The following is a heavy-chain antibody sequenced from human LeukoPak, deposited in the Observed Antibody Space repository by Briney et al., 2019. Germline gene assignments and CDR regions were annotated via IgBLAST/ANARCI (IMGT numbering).Heavy chain of an antibody. Sequence: PSETLSLTCTVSGGSISSANYYWSWIRQPAGKGLEWIGRTYTSGSTTYNPSLKSRVTTSVDTSKNQVYLKLSSVTAADTAVYYCARGGHTYGDYYYYYMDVWGKGTTVTVSS. J-gene: IGHJ6*03. CDR2: TYTSGST. CDR3: ARGGHTYGDYYYYYMDV. D-gene: IGHD5-18*01. V-gene: IGHV4-61*02. CDR1: GGSISSANYY.